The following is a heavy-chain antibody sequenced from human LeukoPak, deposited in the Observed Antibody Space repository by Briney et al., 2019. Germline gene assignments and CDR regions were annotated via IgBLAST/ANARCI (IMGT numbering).Heavy chain of an antibody. V-gene: IGHV4-4*07. J-gene: IGHJ4*02. Sequence: SETLSLTCTVSGGSISNFYWSWIRQPAGKGLEWIGRIHTSGNTDYNPSLKSRVTMLLDTSKNQFSLRLNSMTAADTAVYYCAREGSATARPFVSNDCWGQGTLVTVSS. CDR3: AREGSATARPFVSNDC. CDR1: GGSISNFY. D-gene: IGHD6-6*01. CDR2: IHTSGNT.